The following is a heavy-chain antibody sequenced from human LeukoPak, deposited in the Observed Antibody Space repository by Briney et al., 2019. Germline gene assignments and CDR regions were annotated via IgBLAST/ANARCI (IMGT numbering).Heavy chain of an antibody. Sequence: GGSLRLSCVVSGFTFNRCWMNWVRQAPGKGLEWVAHINPDGRDTYYVDSVKGRFTISRDNAQNSMYLQMNSLRVEDTADYYCTSWGDTTAEYFQRWGQGTLVTVSS. V-gene: IGHV3-7*01. J-gene: IGHJ1*01. CDR2: INPDGRDT. D-gene: IGHD2-21*02. CDR1: GFTFNRCW. CDR3: TSWGDTTAEYFQR.